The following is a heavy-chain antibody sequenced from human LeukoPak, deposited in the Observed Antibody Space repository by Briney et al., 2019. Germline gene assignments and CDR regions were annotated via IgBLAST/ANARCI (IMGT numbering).Heavy chain of an antibody. CDR3: ARDRSLYYDSSGYYVY. J-gene: IGHJ4*02. D-gene: IGHD3-22*01. Sequence: SVKVSCKASGGTFSSYAISWVRQAPGQGLEWMGRIIPIFGTANYAQKFQGRVAITTDESTSTAYMELSSLRSEDTAVYYCARDRSLYYDSSGYYVYWGQGTLVTVSP. CDR2: IIPIFGTA. V-gene: IGHV1-69*05. CDR1: GGTFSSYA.